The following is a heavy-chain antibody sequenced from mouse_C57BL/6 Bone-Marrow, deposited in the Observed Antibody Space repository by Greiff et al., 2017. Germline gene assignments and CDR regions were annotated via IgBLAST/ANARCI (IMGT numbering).Heavy chain of an antibody. CDR3: AHLWLRNY. Sequence: VKLMESGAELVKPGASVKLSCKASGYTFTSYWMQWVKQRPGQGLEWIGEIDPSDSYTNYNQKFKGKATLTVDTSSSTAYMQLSSLTFEDSAVYYCAHLWLRNYWGQGTTLTVSS. CDR2: IDPSDSYT. CDR1: GYTFTSYW. J-gene: IGHJ2*01. D-gene: IGHD2-2*01. V-gene: IGHV1-50*01.